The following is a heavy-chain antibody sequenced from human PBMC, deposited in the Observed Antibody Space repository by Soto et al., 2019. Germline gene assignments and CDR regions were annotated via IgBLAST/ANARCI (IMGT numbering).Heavy chain of an antibody. CDR2: IFHSGST. Sequence: QMQESGPGLVEPSGTLSLTCDVSGVSISSGSWWSWVRQPPGKGLEWIGEIFHSGSTKYNPSLKSRVTISVDNSTNHFSRRVTSVTAADTAVYYCARDGPDGYNLGYWGQGTLVTVSS. D-gene: IGHD5-12*01. CDR3: ARDGPDGYNLGY. J-gene: IGHJ4*02. CDR1: GVSISSGSW. V-gene: IGHV4-4*02.